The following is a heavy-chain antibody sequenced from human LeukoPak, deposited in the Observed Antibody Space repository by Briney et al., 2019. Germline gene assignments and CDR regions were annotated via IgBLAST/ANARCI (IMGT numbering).Heavy chain of an antibody. D-gene: IGHD2-15*01. CDR2: ISNSGST. J-gene: IGHJ6*03. Sequence: PSETLSLTCTVSGGSISSSSYYWTWIRQSPVKGLERIGDISNSGSTSYNPSLKSRVTISIDTSKNQFSLKLSSVTAADTAVYYCGSDALVGYFSYYYMDVWGKGTTVTVSS. CDR1: GGSISSSSYY. V-gene: IGHV4-61*01. CDR3: GSDALVGYFSYYYMDV.